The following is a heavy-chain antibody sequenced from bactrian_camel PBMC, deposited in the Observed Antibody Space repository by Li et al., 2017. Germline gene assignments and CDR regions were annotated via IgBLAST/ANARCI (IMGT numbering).Heavy chain of an antibody. CDR3: AEVNPWEYGGGWNSGHKY. CDR2: INSVGDWQ. V-gene: IGHV3S1*01. CDR1: GYSFSRYW. D-gene: IGHD6*01. Sequence: HVQLVESGGGSVQAGESLELSCAGSGYSFSRYWARFRQAPGKGLEWVSNINSVGDWQWYADSVKGRFTISRDNVKNMLYLQLNSLKTEDTAMYYCAEVNPWEYGGGWNSGHKYRGQGTQVTVS. J-gene: IGHJ4*01.